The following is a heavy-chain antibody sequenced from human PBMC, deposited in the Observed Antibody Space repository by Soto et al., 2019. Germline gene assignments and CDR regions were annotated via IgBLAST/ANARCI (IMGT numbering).Heavy chain of an antibody. CDR3: ARLYCSSSICYAHFVY. CDR2: IYYSGST. V-gene: IGHV4-59*08. J-gene: IGHJ4*02. CDR1: GGSISSYY. D-gene: IGHD2-2*01. Sequence: SETLSLTCTVSGGSISSYYWSWIRQPPGKGLEWIGYIYYSGSTNYNPSLKSGVTISVDTSKNQFSLKLSSVTAADTAVYYYARLYCSSSICYAHFVYWGPGPLVSVSS.